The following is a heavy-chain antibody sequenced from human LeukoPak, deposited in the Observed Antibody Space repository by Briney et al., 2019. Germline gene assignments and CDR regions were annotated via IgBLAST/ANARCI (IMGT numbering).Heavy chain of an antibody. D-gene: IGHD1-26*01. J-gene: IGHJ4*02. V-gene: IGHV3-33*01. CDR3: AREISGSYCTVLDY. CDR1: GFTFSSYG. Sequence: GGSLRLSCAASGFTFSSYGMHWVRQAPGNGLEWVAVIWYDGSNKYYADSVKGRFTISRDNSKNTLYLQMNSLRAEDTAVYYCAREISGSYCTVLDYWGQGTLVTVSS. CDR2: IWYDGSNK.